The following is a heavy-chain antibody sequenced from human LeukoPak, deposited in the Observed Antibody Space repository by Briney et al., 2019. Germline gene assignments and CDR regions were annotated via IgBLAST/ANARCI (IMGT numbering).Heavy chain of an antibody. Sequence: GGSLRLSCVASGFTFSSYSMNWVRQAPGKGLEWVSSISSSSSYIYYADSVKGRFTFSRDNAKNSLSLQMNSLRAEDTAVYYCAKDGIDYGDYQTSLFLGLKGYWGQGTLVTVSS. J-gene: IGHJ4*02. D-gene: IGHD4-17*01. V-gene: IGHV3-21*04. CDR3: AKDGIDYGDYQTSLFLGLKGY. CDR2: ISSSSSYI. CDR1: GFTFSSYS.